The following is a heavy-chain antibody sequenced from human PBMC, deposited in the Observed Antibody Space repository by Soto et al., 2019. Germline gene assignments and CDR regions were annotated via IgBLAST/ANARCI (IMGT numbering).Heavy chain of an antibody. D-gene: IGHD2-2*01. J-gene: IGHJ5*02. V-gene: IGHV1-18*01. CDR3: ARDHRSDIVVVPAVIDP. CDR1: GYTFTSYG. CDR2: ISAYNGNT. Sequence: ASVKVSCKASGYTFTSYGISWVRQAPRQGLEWMGWISAYNGNTNYAQKLQGRVTMTTDTSTSTAYMELRSLRSDDTAVYYCARDHRSDIVVVPAVIDPWGQGTLVTVSS.